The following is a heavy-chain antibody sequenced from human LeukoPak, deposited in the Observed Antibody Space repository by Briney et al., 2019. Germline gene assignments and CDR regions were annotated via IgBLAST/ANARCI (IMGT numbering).Heavy chain of an antibody. J-gene: IGHJ5*02. Sequence: GGSLRLSCAASEFSVGSNYMTWVRQAPGKGLEWVSLIYSGGSTYYADLVKGRFTISRDNSKNTLYLQMNSLRAEDTAVYYCAKPADILTGYYTRSWFDPWGQGTLVTVSS. CDR1: EFSVGSNY. CDR2: IYSGGST. D-gene: IGHD3-9*01. V-gene: IGHV3-66*04. CDR3: AKPADILTGYYTRSWFDP.